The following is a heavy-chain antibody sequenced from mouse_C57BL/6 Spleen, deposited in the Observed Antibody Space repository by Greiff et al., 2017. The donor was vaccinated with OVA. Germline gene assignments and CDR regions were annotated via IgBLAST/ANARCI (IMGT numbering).Heavy chain of an antibody. CDR1: GFSLTSYG. Sequence: VQLQQSGPGLVQPSQSLSITCTVSGFSLTSYGVHWVRQSPGKGLEWLGVIWSGGSTDNNAAFISRLSISKDNSKTHIFFKMNRLQADDTAIYYCARNWILGLYYFDYWGQGTTLTVSS. CDR3: ARNWILGLYYFDY. CDR2: IWSGGST. D-gene: IGHD4-1*01. V-gene: IGHV2-2*01. J-gene: IGHJ2*01.